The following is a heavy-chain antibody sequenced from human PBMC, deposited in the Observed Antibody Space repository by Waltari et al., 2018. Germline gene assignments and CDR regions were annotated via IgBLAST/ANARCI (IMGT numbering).Heavy chain of an antibody. J-gene: IGHJ6*03. CDR3: AREGSGSFSRYYYYYMDV. Sequence: QVQLQQWGAGLLKPSETLSLTCAVYGGSFSGYYWSWIRQPPGKGLEWIGEINHSGSTNYNPSPKSRVTISVDTSKNQFSLKLSSVTAADTAVYYCAREGSGSFSRYYYYYMDVWGKGTTVTISS. V-gene: IGHV4-34*01. CDR2: INHSGST. D-gene: IGHD1-26*01. CDR1: GGSFSGYY.